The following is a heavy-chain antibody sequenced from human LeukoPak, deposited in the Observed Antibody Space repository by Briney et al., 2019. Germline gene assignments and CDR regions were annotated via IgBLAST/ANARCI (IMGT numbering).Heavy chain of an antibody. D-gene: IGHD3-3*02. J-gene: IGHJ4*02. CDR1: GGSFSGYY. Sequence: SETLSLTCAVYGGSFSGYYWSWIRQPPGKGLEWVGEINHSGSTNYNPSLKSRVTISVDTSKNQFSLKLSSVTAADTAVYYCALGDYVDYWGQGTLVTVSS. CDR3: ALGDYVDY. CDR2: INHSGST. V-gene: IGHV4-34*01.